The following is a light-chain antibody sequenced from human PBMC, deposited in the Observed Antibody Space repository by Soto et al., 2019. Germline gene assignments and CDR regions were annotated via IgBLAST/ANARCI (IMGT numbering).Light chain of an antibody. J-gene: IGLJ2*01. CDR1: SSDIGGYNY. CDR2: DVS. V-gene: IGLV2-14*03. Sequence: QSALTQPASVSGSPGQSITLSCTGSSSDIGGYNYVSWYQQHPGKAPKLLIYDVSYRPSGISDRFSGSKSGNTASLTISGLQPDDEADYYCSSYGASSTLFGGGTKLTV. CDR3: SSYGASSTL.